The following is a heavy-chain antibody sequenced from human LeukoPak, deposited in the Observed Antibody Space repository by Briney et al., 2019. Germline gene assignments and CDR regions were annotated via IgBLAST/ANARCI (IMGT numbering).Heavy chain of an antibody. Sequence: SETLSLTCAVYGGSFSGYYWSWIRQPPGKGLEWIGEINHSGSTNYNPSLKSRVTISVDTSKNQFSLKLSSVTAADTAMYYCARSIAAAGYKYNWFDPWGQGTLVTVSS. CDR1: GGSFSGYY. D-gene: IGHD6-13*01. CDR2: INHSGST. CDR3: ARSIAAAGYKYNWFDP. J-gene: IGHJ5*02. V-gene: IGHV4-34*01.